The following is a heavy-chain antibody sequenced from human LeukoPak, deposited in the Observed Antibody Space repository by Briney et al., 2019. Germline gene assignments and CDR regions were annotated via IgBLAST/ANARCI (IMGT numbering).Heavy chain of an antibody. V-gene: IGHV3-21*01. CDR2: ISSSSSYI. J-gene: IGHJ5*02. CDR3: ASLLRGHWFDP. Sequence: GGSLRLSCAASGFTFSSYSMNWVRRAPGKGLEWVSSISSSSSYIYYADSVKGRFTISRDNAKNSLYLQMNSLRAEDTAVYYCASLLRGHWFDPWGQGTLVTVSS. CDR1: GFTFSSYS. D-gene: IGHD1-26*01.